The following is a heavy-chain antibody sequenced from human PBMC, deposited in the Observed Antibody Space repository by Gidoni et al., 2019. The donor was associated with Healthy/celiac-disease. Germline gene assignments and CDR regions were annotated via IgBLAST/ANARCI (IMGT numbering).Heavy chain of an antibody. CDR1: GFTFSSYA. Sequence: EVQLLESGGGLVQPGGSLRLSCAASGFTFSSYAMSWVRQAPGKGLEWVSAISGSGGSTYYADSVKGRFTISRDNSKNTLYLQMNSLRAEDTAVYYCAKGLVPAANSYYYYGMDVWGQGTTVTVSS. J-gene: IGHJ6*02. CDR3: AKGLVPAANSYYYYGMDV. CDR2: ISGSGGST. V-gene: IGHV3-23*01. D-gene: IGHD2-2*01.